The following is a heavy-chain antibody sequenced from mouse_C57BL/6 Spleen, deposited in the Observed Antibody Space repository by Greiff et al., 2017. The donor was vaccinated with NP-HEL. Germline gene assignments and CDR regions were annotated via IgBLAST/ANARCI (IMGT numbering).Heavy chain of an antibody. CDR3: ARQLRLFYAMDY. Sequence: QVQLKQPGAELVRPGSSVKLSCKASGYTFTSYWMHWVKQRPIQGLEWIGNIDPSDSETHYNQKFKDKATLTVDKSSSTAYMQLSSLTSEDSAVYYCARQLRLFYAMDYWGQGTSVTVSS. CDR1: GYTFTSYW. V-gene: IGHV1-52*01. CDR2: IDPSDSET. J-gene: IGHJ4*01. D-gene: IGHD3-2*02.